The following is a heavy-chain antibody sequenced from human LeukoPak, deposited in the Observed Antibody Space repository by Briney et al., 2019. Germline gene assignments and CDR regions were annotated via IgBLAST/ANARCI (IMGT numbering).Heavy chain of an antibody. Sequence: GSLRLSCAASGFTFSGYWMTWVRQAPGKGLEWVANLKPDGSDKDYADSVKGRFTISRDNAKNSLYLQMNGLRADDTAIYYCARDAYGEASVSWGQGTLVTVSS. V-gene: IGHV3-7*01. CDR3: ARDAYGEASVS. J-gene: IGHJ5*02. D-gene: IGHD3-10*01. CDR2: LKPDGSDK. CDR1: GFTFSGYW.